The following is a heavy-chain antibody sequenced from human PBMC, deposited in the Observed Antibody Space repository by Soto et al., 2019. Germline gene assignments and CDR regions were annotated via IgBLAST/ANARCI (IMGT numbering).Heavy chain of an antibody. Sequence: PSETLSLTCAVSGGSISSGGYSWNWIRQPPGKGLEWIGYIYHSGSTYYNPSLKSRVTISVDRSKNQFSLKLSSVTAADTAVYYCARDGYSSGWYWFDPWGQGTLVTVSS. CDR2: IYHSGST. CDR3: ARDGYSSGWYWFDP. D-gene: IGHD6-19*01. J-gene: IGHJ5*02. CDR1: GGSISSGGYS. V-gene: IGHV4-30-2*01.